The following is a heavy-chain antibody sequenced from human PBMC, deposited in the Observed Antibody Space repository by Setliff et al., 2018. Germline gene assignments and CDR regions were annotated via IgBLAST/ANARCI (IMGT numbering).Heavy chain of an antibody. J-gene: IGHJ4*02. CDR1: GFTFGSYW. CDR3: VRDWASGDDH. V-gene: IGHV3-7*01. D-gene: IGHD3-10*01. Sequence: GGSLRLSCAASGFTFGSYWMTWVRQAPEKGLEWVANIHQDGSERHYVDSVKGRFTSSRDNAKNSLFLQMNILEGEDTAVYYCVRDWASGDDHWGRGTLVTVSS. CDR2: IHQDGSER.